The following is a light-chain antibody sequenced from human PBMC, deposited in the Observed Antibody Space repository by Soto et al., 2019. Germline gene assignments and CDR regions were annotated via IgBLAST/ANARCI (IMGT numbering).Light chain of an antibody. CDR1: QSVSGSY. CDR2: VAS. CDR3: QQYGSSPT. Sequence: DNVLTQSLGTLSLSQGERATLSCRASQSVSGSYLAWYQQKPGQAPRLLIYVASSRATGIPDRFSGSGSGTDFTLTISRLEPEDFAVYYCQQYGSSPTFGQGTKVDTK. V-gene: IGKV3-20*01. J-gene: IGKJ1*01.